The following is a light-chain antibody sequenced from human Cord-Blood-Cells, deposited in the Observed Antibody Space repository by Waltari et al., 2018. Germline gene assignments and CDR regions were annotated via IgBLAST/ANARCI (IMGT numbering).Light chain of an antibody. V-gene: IGLV2-11*01. CDR2: AVS. CDR3: CSYAGSYTWV. J-gene: IGLJ3*02. Sequence: QSALTQPRSVSGSPGQSVTISCTGTSSDVGGYNYVSWYQQHPGTAPKLMIFAVSKRPCEVTDRCSGSMSGYTASLTMSGLQAEGEADYYCCSYAGSYTWVFGGGTKLTVL. CDR1: SSDVGGYNY.